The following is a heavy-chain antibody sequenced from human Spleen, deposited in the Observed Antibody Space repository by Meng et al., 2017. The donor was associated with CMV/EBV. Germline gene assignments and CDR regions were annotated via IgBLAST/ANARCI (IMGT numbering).Heavy chain of an antibody. CDR1: YTFTGYY. Sequence: YTFTGYYMHWVRQAPGQGLEWMGWINPNSGGTNYAQKFQGRVTMTRDTSISTAYMELSRLRSDDTAVYYCARDGVRDFWSGLNWFDPWGQGTLVTVSS. CDR3: ARDGVRDFWSGLNWFDP. J-gene: IGHJ5*02. V-gene: IGHV1-2*02. CDR2: INPNSGGT. D-gene: IGHD3-3*01.